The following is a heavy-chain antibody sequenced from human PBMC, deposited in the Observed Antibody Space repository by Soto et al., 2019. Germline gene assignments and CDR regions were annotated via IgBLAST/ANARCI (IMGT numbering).Heavy chain of an antibody. CDR3: ASAYCSGGSCYPWYAFDI. D-gene: IGHD2-15*01. Sequence: SVKVSCKASGGTFSSYAISWVRQAPGQGLEWMGGIIPIFGTANYAQKFQGRVTITADESTSTAYMELSSLRSEDTAVYYCASAYCSGGSCYPWYAFDIWGQGTMVTVSS. CDR1: GGTFSSYA. V-gene: IGHV1-69*13. CDR2: IIPIFGTA. J-gene: IGHJ3*02.